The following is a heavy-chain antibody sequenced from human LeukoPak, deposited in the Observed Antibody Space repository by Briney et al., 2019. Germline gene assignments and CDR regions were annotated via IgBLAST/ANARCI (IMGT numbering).Heavy chain of an antibody. CDR1: GYTFTSYY. Sequence: GASVKVSCKASGYTFTSYYMHWVRQAPGQGLEWMGIINPSGGSTSYAQKFQGRVTMTRDTSTSTVYMELSSLRSEDTAVYYCARRVPGYDSSGYYYWFDPWGQGTLVTVSS. CDR3: ARRVPGYDSSGYYYWFDP. CDR2: INPSGGST. J-gene: IGHJ5*02. V-gene: IGHV1-46*01. D-gene: IGHD3-22*01.